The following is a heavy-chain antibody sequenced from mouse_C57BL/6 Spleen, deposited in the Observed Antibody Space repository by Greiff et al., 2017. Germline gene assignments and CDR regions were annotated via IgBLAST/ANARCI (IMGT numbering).Heavy chain of an antibody. CDR1: GYTFTSYW. CDR2: IDPSDSYT. Sequence: QVQLQQPGAELVRPGTSVKLSCKASGYTFTSYWMHWVKQRPGQGLEWIGVIDPSDSYTNYNQKFKGKATLTVDTSSSTAYMQLSSLTSEDSAVYYCEVYYDYDGNYFDDWGQGTTLTVSS. CDR3: EVYYDYDGNYFDD. D-gene: IGHD2-4*01. V-gene: IGHV1-59*01. J-gene: IGHJ2*01.